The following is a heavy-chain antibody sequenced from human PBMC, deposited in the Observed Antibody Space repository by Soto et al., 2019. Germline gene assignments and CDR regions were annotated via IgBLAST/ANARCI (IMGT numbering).Heavy chain of an antibody. J-gene: IGHJ1*01. V-gene: IGHV1-8*01. Sequence: ASVKVSCKASGYTLTSYDINWVRQATGQGLEWMGWMNPNSGNTGYAQKFQGRVTMTRNTSISTAYMELSSLRSEDTAVYYCARVSGYCSSTSCRFQHWGQGTLVTVSS. CDR2: MNPNSGNT. D-gene: IGHD2-2*01. CDR3: ARVSGYCSSTSCRFQH. CDR1: GYTLTSYD.